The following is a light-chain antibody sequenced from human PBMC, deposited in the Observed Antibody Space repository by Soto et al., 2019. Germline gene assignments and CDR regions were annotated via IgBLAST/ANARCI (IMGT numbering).Light chain of an antibody. CDR3: QSYDSSLSGYV. J-gene: IGLJ1*01. CDR1: SSNIGAGYD. V-gene: IGLV1-40*01. Sequence: QSVLTQPPSVAGAPGQGVTIPCTGGSSNIGAGYDVHWYQQLPGTAPKLLIYGNSNRPSGVPDRFSGSKSGTSASLAITGLQAEDEADYYCQSYDSSLSGYVFGTGTKVTVL. CDR2: GNS.